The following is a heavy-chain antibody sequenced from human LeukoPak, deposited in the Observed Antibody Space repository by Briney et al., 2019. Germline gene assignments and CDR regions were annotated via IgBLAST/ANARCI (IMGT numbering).Heavy chain of an antibody. CDR2: IYSGGST. CDR3: ASITGQGALEWYRPGAFDI. CDR1: GFTVSSNY. D-gene: IGHD3-3*01. V-gene: IGHV3-66*02. J-gene: IGHJ3*02. Sequence: GGSLRLSCAASGFTVSSNYMSWVRQAPGKGLERVSVIYSGGSTYYADSVKGRFTISRDNSKNTLYLQMNSLRAEDTAVYYCASITGQGALEWYRPGAFDIWGQGTMVTVSS.